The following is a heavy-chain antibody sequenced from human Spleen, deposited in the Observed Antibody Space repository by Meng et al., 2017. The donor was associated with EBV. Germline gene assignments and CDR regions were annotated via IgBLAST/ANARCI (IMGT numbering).Heavy chain of an antibody. J-gene: IGHJ4*02. CDR1: GGSGSSGSYF. Sequence: VRLTGSGPGLLKPSKPLALSCAVSGGSGSSGSYFWSWIRQPPGKGLEWIGYIHNSGSTNYNPSLESRVIISVDTSKNRFSLKLSSVTAADTAVYYCARADYDILTGYLTLFDYWGQGALVTVSS. V-gene: IGHV4-61*01. CDR3: ARADYDILTGYLTLFDY. D-gene: IGHD3-9*01. CDR2: IHNSGST.